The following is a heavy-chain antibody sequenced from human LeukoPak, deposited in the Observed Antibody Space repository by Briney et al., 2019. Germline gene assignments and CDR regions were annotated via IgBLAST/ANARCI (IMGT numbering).Heavy chain of an antibody. V-gene: IGHV1-2*02. CDR3: ARSTLLWFGSSWFDP. CDR2: INPDSGGT. D-gene: IGHD3-10*01. CDR1: GYTFTGYY. J-gene: IGHJ5*02. Sequence: ASVKVSCKASGYTFTGYYIHWVRQAPGQGLEWMGWINPDSGGTNYAQKLQGRVTMTTDTSTSTAYMELRSLRSDDTAVYYCARSTLLWFGSSWFDPWGQGTLVTVSS.